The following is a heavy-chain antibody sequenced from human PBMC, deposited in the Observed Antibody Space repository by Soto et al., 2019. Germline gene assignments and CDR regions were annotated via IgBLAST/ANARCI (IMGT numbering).Heavy chain of an antibody. D-gene: IGHD4-17*01. CDR2: ISSSGYT. V-gene: IGHV4-4*08. CDR3: ASLHGARFDP. CDR1: GGSISTNY. J-gene: IGHJ5*02. Sequence: QVQLQESGPGLVKPSETLSLTCTVSGGSISTNYWSWIRQPPGKGLEWIGYISSSGYTNYNASLKSRITISIDTSKNQFSLKLTSLTAAETAVYYCASLHGARFDPWGQGTLVTVSS.